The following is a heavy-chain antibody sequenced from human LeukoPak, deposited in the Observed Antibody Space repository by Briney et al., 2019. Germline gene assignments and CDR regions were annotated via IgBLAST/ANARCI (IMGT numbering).Heavy chain of an antibody. J-gene: IGHJ4*02. CDR1: GFTFTSYA. D-gene: IGHD3-10*01. CDR3: AKVDGSGSYPDY. Sequence: GGSLRLSCAASGFTFTSYAMSWVRQAPGKGLEWVSAISGSGGSTYYADSVKGRFTISRDNSKNTLYLQMNSLRAEDTAVYYCAKVDGSGSYPDYWGQGTLVTVSS. V-gene: IGHV3-23*01. CDR2: ISGSGGST.